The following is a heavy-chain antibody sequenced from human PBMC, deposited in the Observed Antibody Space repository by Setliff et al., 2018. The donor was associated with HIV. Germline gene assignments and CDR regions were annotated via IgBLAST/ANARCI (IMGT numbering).Heavy chain of an antibody. CDR1: GDSIGTYS. V-gene: IGHV4-4*09. CDR2: IYGGGST. J-gene: IGHJ5*01. D-gene: IGHD2-2*01. CDR3: ARRAVQDGSVTSSNWFES. Sequence: PSETLSLTCAVSGDSIGTYSWHWIRQPPGKGLEWIGYIYGGGSTGYNPSLTSRVTMSADTPNNRFALKLSSVTAADTAVYYCARRAVQDGSVTSSNWFESWGQGTLGTVSS.